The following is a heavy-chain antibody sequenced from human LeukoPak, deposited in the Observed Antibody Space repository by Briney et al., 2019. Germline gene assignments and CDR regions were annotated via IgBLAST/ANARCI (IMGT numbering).Heavy chain of an antibody. D-gene: IGHD3-22*01. CDR1: GFTFSSYW. J-gene: IGHJ3*02. CDR3: ARAFYDSSGYDAFDI. V-gene: IGHV3-7*03. Sequence: GGSLRLSCAASGFTFSSYWMSWVRQAPGKGLEWVANIKQDGSEKYYVDSVKGRFTISRDNAKSSLYLQMNSLRAEDTAVYYCARAFYDSSGYDAFDIWGQGTMVTVSS. CDR2: IKQDGSEK.